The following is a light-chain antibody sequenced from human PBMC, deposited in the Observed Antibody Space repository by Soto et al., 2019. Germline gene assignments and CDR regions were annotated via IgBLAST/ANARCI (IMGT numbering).Light chain of an antibody. J-gene: IGKJ4*01. Sequence: DIQLTQSPSFLSASVGDRVTITCRASQGISSSLAWFQQKPGKAPKLLIYAASTLQSRVPSRFSGSGSGTDFTLTISSLQPEDFASYYCLQDYSYPLTFGGGTKVDIK. CDR1: QGISSS. CDR3: LQDYSYPLT. V-gene: IGKV1-9*01. CDR2: AAS.